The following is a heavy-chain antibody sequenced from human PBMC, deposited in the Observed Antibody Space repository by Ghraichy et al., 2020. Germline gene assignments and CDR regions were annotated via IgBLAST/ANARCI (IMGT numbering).Heavy chain of an antibody. Sequence: GSLRLSCAVYGESLSGYFWSWIRQPPGKGLEWIGEINHDGDTIYNPSLKSRVTISVDTSRNQFSLSLASVTAADRAAYYCARELRDDSTGYYYFDFWGQGSLVTVSS. CDR1: GESLSGYF. V-gene: IGHV4-34*01. CDR2: INHDGDT. CDR3: ARELRDDSTGYYYFDF. D-gene: IGHD3-22*01. J-gene: IGHJ4*02.